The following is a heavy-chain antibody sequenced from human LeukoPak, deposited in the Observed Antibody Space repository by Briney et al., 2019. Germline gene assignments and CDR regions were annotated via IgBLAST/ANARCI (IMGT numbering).Heavy chain of an antibody. Sequence: TGGSLRLSCAASGFTFSSNYMSWVRQAPGKGLEWVSVIYSGGSTYYADSVKGRFTISRDNSKNTLYLQMNSLRAEDTAVYYCGRGHLTMVRGVIGRWGQGTLVTVSS. CDR2: IYSGGST. CDR3: GRGHLTMVRGVIGR. D-gene: IGHD3-10*01. V-gene: IGHV3-66*01. J-gene: IGHJ4*02. CDR1: GFTFSSNY.